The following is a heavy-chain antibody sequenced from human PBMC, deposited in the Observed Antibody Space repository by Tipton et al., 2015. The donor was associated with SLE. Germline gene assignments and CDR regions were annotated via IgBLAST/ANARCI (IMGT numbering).Heavy chain of an antibody. V-gene: IGHV4-59*11. Sequence: TLSLTCTVSGGSITSHYWSWIRQPPGKGLEWIGYISDSGTTRYNPSLNGRVTISVDTSKNQFSLKLSSVTPADTAVYYCARGAAAADTGAFDSWGQGTMVTVSS. D-gene: IGHD6-13*01. CDR3: ARGAAAADTGAFDS. J-gene: IGHJ3*02. CDR1: GGSITSHY. CDR2: ISDSGTT.